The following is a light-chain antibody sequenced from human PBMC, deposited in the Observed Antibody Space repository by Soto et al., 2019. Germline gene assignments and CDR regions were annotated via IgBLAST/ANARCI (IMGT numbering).Light chain of an antibody. J-gene: IGKJ1*01. CDR3: QHLNSYPPT. V-gene: IGKV1-9*01. CDR2: AAS. Sequence: DIQLTQSPSFLSASVGDRVTITCRASRAISTNLAWYQQEPGKAPKLVIYAASTLQSGVPSRFSGSGSGTEYTVKISSVQLEDFPTYYCQHLNSYPPTFGQGTKVETK. CDR1: RAISTN.